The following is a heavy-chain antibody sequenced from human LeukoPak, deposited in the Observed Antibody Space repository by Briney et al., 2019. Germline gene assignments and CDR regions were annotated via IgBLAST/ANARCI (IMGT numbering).Heavy chain of an antibody. J-gene: IGHJ2*01. V-gene: IGHV4-59*08. Sequence: SETLSLTRTVSGASISSYYWSWIRQPPGKGLEWIGYIYYSGSTNYNPPLKSRVTISIDTSKKQFSLKLSSVTAADTAVYYCAGQSSYWYFDLWGRGTLVTVSS. CDR1: GASISSYY. CDR2: IYYSGST. CDR3: AGQSSYWYFDL.